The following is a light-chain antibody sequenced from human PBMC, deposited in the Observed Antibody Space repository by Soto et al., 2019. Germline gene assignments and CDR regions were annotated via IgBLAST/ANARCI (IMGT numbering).Light chain of an antibody. CDR2: EVS. V-gene: IGLV2-14*01. J-gene: IGLJ1*01. CDR3: SSYTSSSTYV. CDR1: SSDVGGYNY. Sequence: QSVLTQPASVSGSPGQSIAISCTGTSSDVGGYNYVSWYQQHPGKAPKLMISEVSNRPSGVSNRFSGFKSGNTASLTISGLQAEDEADYYCSSYTSSSTYVFGTGTKLTVL.